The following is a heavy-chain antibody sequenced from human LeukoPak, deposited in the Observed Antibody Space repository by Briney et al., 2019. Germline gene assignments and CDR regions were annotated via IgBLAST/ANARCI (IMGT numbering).Heavy chain of an antibody. Sequence: SETLSLTCTVSGGSISSYYWSWIRQPPGKGLEWIGYIYTSGSTNYNPSLKSRVTISVDTSKNQFSLKLSSVTAADTAVYYCARLASGIAARQPNYYYYYMDVWGKGTTVTVSS. CDR1: GGSISSYY. D-gene: IGHD6-6*01. V-gene: IGHV4-4*09. J-gene: IGHJ6*03. CDR2: IYTSGST. CDR3: ARLASGIAARQPNYYYYYMDV.